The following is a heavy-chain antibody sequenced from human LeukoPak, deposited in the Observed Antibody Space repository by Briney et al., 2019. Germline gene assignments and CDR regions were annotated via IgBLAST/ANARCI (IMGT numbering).Heavy chain of an antibody. D-gene: IGHD4-17*01. CDR1: GGSFSGYY. Sequence: PAETLSLTCAVYGGSFSGYYWSWIRQPPGKGLEWIGEINHSGSTNYNPSLKSRVTISVDTSKNQFSLKLSSVTAADTAVYYWARGSRRAYYGDYYVGFDYWGPGNLVTVSS. CDR3: ARGSRRAYYGDYYVGFDY. V-gene: IGHV4-34*01. CDR2: INHSGST. J-gene: IGHJ4*02.